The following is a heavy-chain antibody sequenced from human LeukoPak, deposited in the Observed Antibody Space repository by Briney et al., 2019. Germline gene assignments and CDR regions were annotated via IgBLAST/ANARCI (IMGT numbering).Heavy chain of an antibody. J-gene: IGHJ6*02. V-gene: IGHV3-23*01. CDR3: VRRAAVRGMDF. CDR1: GFIFDTHT. Sequence: GGSLRLSCTASGFIFDTHTLTWVRQAPGKGLEWVASISGSGDSTNYGDSVKGRFTISRDNFKRTVHLEMSNLRADNTAMYYCVRRAAVRGMDFWGLGTTVIVSS. CDR2: ISGSGDST. D-gene: IGHD1-14*01.